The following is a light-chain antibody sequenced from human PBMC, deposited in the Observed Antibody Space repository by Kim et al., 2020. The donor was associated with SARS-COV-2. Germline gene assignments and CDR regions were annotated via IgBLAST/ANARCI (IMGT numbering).Light chain of an antibody. CDR1: QSVGSS. J-gene: IGKJ1*01. V-gene: IGKV3-11*01. CDR2: DVS. Sequence: PGERATLSCRASQSVGSSLAWFQQKPGQAPRLLIYDVSTRATGVPARFSGSGSGTDFTLTISSLEPEDFAVYYCHQRSNWPRTFGQGTKVDI. CDR3: HQRSNWPRT.